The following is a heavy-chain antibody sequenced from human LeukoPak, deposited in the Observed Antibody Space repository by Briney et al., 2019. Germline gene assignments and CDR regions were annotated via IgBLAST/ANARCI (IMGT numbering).Heavy chain of an antibody. CDR1: GFTFSSYA. V-gene: IGHV3-64*01. CDR2: ISSSGDSR. J-gene: IGHJ4*02. Sequence: GRSLRLSCAASGFTFSSYAMHWVRQAPGKGLEYVSAISSSGDSRFYANSVKGRFTISRDNSKNTLYLQMGSLRADDMAVYYCLRWSDYWGQGTLVTVSS. CDR3: LRWSDY. D-gene: IGHD4-23*01.